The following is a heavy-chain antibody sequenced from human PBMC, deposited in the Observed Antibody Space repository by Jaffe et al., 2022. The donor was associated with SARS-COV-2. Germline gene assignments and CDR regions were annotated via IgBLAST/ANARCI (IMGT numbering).Heavy chain of an antibody. CDR3: LKPYDY. CDR2: TSSDGIIT. J-gene: IGHJ4*02. CDR1: GFTFSSYN. Sequence: EVQLVESGGDLVQPGGSLRLSCSASGFTFSSYNIHWVRQAPGKGLEYVSSTSSDGIITYYTDSVKGRFTMSRDNSKNTVSLQMSSLRVEDTAVYYCLKPYDYWGQGTLVTVSS. V-gene: IGHV3-64D*09.